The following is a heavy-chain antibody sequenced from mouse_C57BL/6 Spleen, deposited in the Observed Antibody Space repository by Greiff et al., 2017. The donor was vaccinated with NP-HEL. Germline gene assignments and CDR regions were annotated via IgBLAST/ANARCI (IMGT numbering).Heavy chain of an antibody. Sequence: QVQLQQPGAELVMPGASVKLSCKASGYTFTSYWMHWVKQRPGQGLEWIGEIDPSDSYTNYNQKFKGKSTLTVDKSSSTAYMQLSSLTSEDSAVYYCARSGSGFYFDDWGPGTTLTVSS. D-gene: IGHD1-1*01. CDR2: IDPSDSYT. CDR3: ARSGSGFYFDD. CDR1: GYTFTSYW. V-gene: IGHV1-69*01. J-gene: IGHJ2*01.